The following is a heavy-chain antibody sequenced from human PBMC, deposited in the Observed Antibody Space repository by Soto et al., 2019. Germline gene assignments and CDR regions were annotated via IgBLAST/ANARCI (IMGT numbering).Heavy chain of an antibody. CDR3: ARQPPGTAAFDI. CDR1: GGSISSYY. V-gene: IGHV4-59*08. CDR2: IYYSGTT. Sequence: SETLSLTCTVSGGSISSYYWRWIRQTPGKGLEWIGYIYYSGTTNYNPSLESRVTMSVDASKNQISLRLTSVTAADTAMFYCARQPPGTAAFDIWGQGTMVTVSS. D-gene: IGHD1-1*01. J-gene: IGHJ3*02.